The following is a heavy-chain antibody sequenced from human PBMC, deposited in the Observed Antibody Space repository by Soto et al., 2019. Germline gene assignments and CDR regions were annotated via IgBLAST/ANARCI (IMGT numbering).Heavy chain of an antibody. CDR3: ARGNQARPDRNYYYYMDV. D-gene: IGHD6-6*01. CDR2: MNPNSGKT. V-gene: IGHV1-8*01. Sequence: ASVKVSCKASGYTFTSYDINWVRQATGQGLEWMGWMNPNSGKTGYAQKFQGRVTMTRNTSISTAYMELSNLRSEDTALYYWARGNQARPDRNYYYYMDVWGKGTTVTVSS. J-gene: IGHJ6*03. CDR1: GYTFTSYD.